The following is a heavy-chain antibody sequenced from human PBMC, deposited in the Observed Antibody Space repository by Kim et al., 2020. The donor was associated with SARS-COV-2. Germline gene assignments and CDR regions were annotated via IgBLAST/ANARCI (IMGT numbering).Heavy chain of an antibody. J-gene: IGHJ4*02. CDR2: IYYSGTT. CDR3: ARVPFMITFGGVIVAPYYLDF. D-gene: IGHD3-16*02. V-gene: IGHV4-31*03. CDR1: GGSISSGGYY. Sequence: SETLSLTCTVSGGSISSGGYYWSWIRQHPGKGLEWIGHIYYSGTTYYNPSLKSRVIISVDTSKNQFSLKLSSVTAADTAVYYCARVPFMITFGGVIVAPYYLDFWGQGTLVTVSS.